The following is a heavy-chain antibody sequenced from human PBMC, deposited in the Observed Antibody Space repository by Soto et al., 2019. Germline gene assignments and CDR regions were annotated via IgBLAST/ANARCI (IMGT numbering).Heavy chain of an antibody. Sequence: QVQLVESGGGVVQPGRSLRLSCAASGFTFSSYGMHWVRQAPGKGLEWVAVISYDGSNKYYADSVKGRFTISRDNSKNTLYLQMNSLRAEDTAVYYCAKDNSPAFIVVVPAAGEIGYNWFDPWGQGTLVTVSS. V-gene: IGHV3-30*18. CDR1: GFTFSSYG. CDR2: ISYDGSNK. J-gene: IGHJ5*02. D-gene: IGHD2-2*01. CDR3: AKDNSPAFIVVVPAAGEIGYNWFDP.